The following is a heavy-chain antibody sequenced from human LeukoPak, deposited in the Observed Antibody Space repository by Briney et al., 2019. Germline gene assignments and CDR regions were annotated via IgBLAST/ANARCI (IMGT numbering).Heavy chain of an antibody. Sequence: PGGSLRLSCAASGFTFSSYAMSWVRQAPGKGLEWVSAISGSGGSTYYADSVKGRFTISRDNSKNTLYLQMNSLRAEDTAVYYCARGEGYYDSSFDYWGQGTLVTVSS. D-gene: IGHD3-22*01. J-gene: IGHJ4*02. CDR2: ISGSGGST. V-gene: IGHV3-23*01. CDR3: ARGEGYYDSSFDY. CDR1: GFTFSSYA.